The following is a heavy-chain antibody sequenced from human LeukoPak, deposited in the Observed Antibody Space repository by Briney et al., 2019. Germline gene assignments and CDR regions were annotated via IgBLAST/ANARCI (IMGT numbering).Heavy chain of an antibody. CDR1: GYSVTELS. CDR3: ATRSGDFWSGYVD. Sequence: ASVRVSCKVSGYSVTELSMQWVRQAPGKGLECSGGFDPEEAKMVYAQKFQGRVTMTEDTSTDTAYMELRGLTSEDTAVYYCATRSGDFWSGYVDWGQGTLVAVSS. D-gene: IGHD3-3*01. CDR2: FDPEEAKM. J-gene: IGHJ4*02. V-gene: IGHV1-24*01.